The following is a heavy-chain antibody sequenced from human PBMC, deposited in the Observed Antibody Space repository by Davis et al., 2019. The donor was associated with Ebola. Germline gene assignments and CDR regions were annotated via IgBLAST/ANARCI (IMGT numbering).Heavy chain of an antibody. CDR3: ARSTGYGDYGYVDY. V-gene: IGHV2-5*02. CDR1: GFSLSTSGMG. D-gene: IGHD4-17*01. CDR2: IYWDDDK. J-gene: IGHJ4*02. Sequence: SGPTLVKPTQTLTLTCTFSGFSLSTSGMGVGWIRQPPGKALEWLALIYWDDDKRYRPSLKSRLTITKDTSKNQVVLTMTNMDPVDTATYYCARSTGYGDYGYVDYWGQGTLVTVSS.